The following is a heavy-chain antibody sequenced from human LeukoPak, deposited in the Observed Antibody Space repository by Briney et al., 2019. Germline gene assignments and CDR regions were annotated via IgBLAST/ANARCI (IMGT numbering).Heavy chain of an antibody. V-gene: IGHV4-59*01. Sequence: SETLSLTCTVSGGSISSYYWSWIRQPPGKGLKWIGYIYYSGSTNYNPSLKSRVTISVDTSKNQFSLKLSSVAAADTAVYYCARYMVRGLNWFDPWGQGTLVTVSS. J-gene: IGHJ5*02. D-gene: IGHD3-10*01. CDR2: IYYSGST. CDR3: ARYMVRGLNWFDP. CDR1: GGSISSYY.